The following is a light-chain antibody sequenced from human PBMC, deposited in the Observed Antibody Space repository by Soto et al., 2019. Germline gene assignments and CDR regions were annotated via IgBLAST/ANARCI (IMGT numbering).Light chain of an antibody. V-gene: IGLV1-44*01. CDR3: AAWDDRLIGYV. CDR1: SSDIGSNT. CDR2: SDN. Sequence: QSVLTQPPSASGTPGQRGTISCSGSSSDIGSNTVSWYQQLPGTAPKLLIYSDNQRPSGVPDRFSGSKSGTSASLAISGLQSKDDADYYCAAWDDRLIGYVFGTGTKLTVL. J-gene: IGLJ1*01.